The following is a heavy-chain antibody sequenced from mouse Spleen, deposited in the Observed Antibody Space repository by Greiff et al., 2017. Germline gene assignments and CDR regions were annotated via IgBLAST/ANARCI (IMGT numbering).Heavy chain of an antibody. D-gene: IGHD1-1*01. CDR1: GFTFSSYA. CDR2: ISSGGSYT. V-gene: IGHV5-9-3*01. J-gene: IGHJ2*01. Sequence: EVKLVESGGGLVKPGGSLKLSCAASGFTFSSYAMSWVRQTPEKRLEWVATISSGGSYTYYPDSVKGRFTISRDNAKNTLYLQMSSLRSEDTAMYYCARHPYYGSSYFDYWGQGTTLTVSS. CDR3: ARHPYYGSSYFDY.